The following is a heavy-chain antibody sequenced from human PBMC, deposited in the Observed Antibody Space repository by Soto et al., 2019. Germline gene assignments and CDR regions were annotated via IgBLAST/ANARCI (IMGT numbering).Heavy chain of an antibody. J-gene: IGHJ4*02. CDR3: ARNWNLALVPAAYFDS. CDR1: NFSVLTSIYY. Sequence: SETLSLTCTVSNFSVLTSIYYWAWIRQPPGKGLEWVGTVYYTGTTYYNPSLQSRVTISIDTSKNQFSLNLNSVTAADTAVYYCARNWNLALVPAAYFDSWGQGTLVTVS. D-gene: IGHD2-2*01. V-gene: IGHV4-39*01. CDR2: VYYTGTT.